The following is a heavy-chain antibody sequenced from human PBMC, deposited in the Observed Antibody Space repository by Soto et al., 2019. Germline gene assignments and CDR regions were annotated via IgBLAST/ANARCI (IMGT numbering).Heavy chain of an antibody. V-gene: IGHV1-69*06. CDR3: LRGANYDISTGKGYYFTGMDV. D-gene: IGHD3-9*01. CDR1: GLIFSSYA. Sequence: QVQLVQSGAEVKKPGSSVKVSCKASGLIFSSYAISWVRQAPGQGLEWVGGILPIFGTTNYAQRFKGRVTIPGNKPRTTPYLDLSSLKSEATAVYFWLRGANYDISTGKGYYFTGMDVWGQGNTVTVSS. CDR2: ILPIFGTT. J-gene: IGHJ6*02.